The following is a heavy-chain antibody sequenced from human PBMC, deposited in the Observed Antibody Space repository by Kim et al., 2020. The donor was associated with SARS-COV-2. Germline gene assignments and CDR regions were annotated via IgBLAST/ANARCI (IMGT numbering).Heavy chain of an antibody. J-gene: IGHJ4*02. Sequence: ASVKVSCKASGYTFTSYAMNWVRQAPGQGLEWMGWINTNTGNPTYAQGFTGRFVFSLDTSVSTAYLQISSLKAEDTAVYYCAREIRWFGENYFDYWGQGTLVTVSS. CDR3: AREIRWFGENYFDY. D-gene: IGHD3-10*01. CDR1: GYTFTSYA. V-gene: IGHV7-4-1*02. CDR2: INTNTGNP.